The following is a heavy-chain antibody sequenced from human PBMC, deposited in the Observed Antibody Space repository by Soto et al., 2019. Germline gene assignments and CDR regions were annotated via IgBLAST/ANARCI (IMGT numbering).Heavy chain of an antibody. CDR1: GYSFTSYW. J-gene: IGHJ6*02. Sequence: PGESLKISCKGSGYSFTSYWIGWVRQMPGKGLEWMGIIYPGDSDTRYSPSFQGQVTISADKSISTAYLQWSSLKASDTAMYYCARITNTRGQYYYYGMDVWGQGTTVTVSS. CDR2: IYPGDSDT. CDR3: ARITNTRGQYYYYGMDV. D-gene: IGHD2-21*01. V-gene: IGHV5-51*01.